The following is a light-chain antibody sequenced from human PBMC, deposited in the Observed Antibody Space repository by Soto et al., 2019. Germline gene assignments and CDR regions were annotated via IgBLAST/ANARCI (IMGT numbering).Light chain of an antibody. CDR1: QAIRTA. CDR3: LQDYNYPLT. V-gene: IGKV1-6*01. J-gene: IGKJ4*01. CDR2: AAS. Sequence: AIQLTQSPSSLSASVGDRVTITCRASQAIRTALGWYQQKPGKAPKLLIYAASTLQGGVPPRFSGGGSGTDFTLTISSLQPEDFATYYCLQDYNYPLTFGGGTKVDIK.